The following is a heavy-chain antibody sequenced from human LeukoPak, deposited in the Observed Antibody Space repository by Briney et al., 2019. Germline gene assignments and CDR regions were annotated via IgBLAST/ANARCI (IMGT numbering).Heavy chain of an antibody. Sequence: SGGSLRLSCAASGFTFSSYSMNWVRQAPGKGLEWVSSISSSSSYIYYADSVKGRFTISRDNAKNSLYLQMNSLRAEDTAVYYCARGIVGAIAPIDYWGQGTLVTVSS. CDR2: ISSSSSYI. D-gene: IGHD1-26*01. V-gene: IGHV3-21*01. J-gene: IGHJ4*02. CDR3: ARGIVGAIAPIDY. CDR1: GFTFSSYS.